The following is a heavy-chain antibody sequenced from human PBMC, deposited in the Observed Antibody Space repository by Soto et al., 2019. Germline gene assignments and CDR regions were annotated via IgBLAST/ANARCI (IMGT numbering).Heavy chain of an antibody. CDR2: IYHSGST. V-gene: IGHV4-38-2*01. CDR1: GYSISSGYY. CDR3: ASIWDSSSWGWFDP. D-gene: IGHD6-6*01. J-gene: IGHJ5*02. Sequence: ASDTLSLTCAVSGYSISSGYYWGWIRQPPGKGLEWIGSIYHSGSTYYNPSLKSRVTISVDTSKNQFSLKLSSVTAADTAVYYCASIWDSSSWGWFDPWGQGTLVTVSS.